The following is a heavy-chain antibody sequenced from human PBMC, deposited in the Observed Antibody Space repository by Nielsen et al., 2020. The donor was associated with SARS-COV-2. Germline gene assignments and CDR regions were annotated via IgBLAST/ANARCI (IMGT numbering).Heavy chain of an antibody. D-gene: IGHD6-19*01. CDR2: IYTSGST. CDR3: ARHVRAVAVTGY. CDR1: GGSISSGSYY. J-gene: IGHJ4*02. V-gene: IGHV4-61*02. Sequence: SETLSLTCTVSGGSISSGSYYWSWIRQPAGKGLEWIGRIYTSGSTNYNPSLKSRVTISVDTSKNQFSLNLSSVTAADTAVYYCARHVRAVAVTGYWGQGTLVTVSS.